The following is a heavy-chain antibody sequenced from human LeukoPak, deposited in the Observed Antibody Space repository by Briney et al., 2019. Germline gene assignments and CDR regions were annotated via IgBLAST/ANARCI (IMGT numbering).Heavy chain of an antibody. J-gene: IGHJ4*02. CDR2: INHSGST. CDR3: ARGARYDYVWGSYRYDY. D-gene: IGHD3-16*02. Sequence: SETLSLTCAVYGGSFSGYYRSWIRQPPGKGLEWIGEINHSGSTNYNPSLKSRVTISVDTSKNQFSLKLSSVTAADTAVYYCARGARYDYVWGSYRYDYWGQGTLVTVSS. CDR1: GGSFSGYY. V-gene: IGHV4-34*01.